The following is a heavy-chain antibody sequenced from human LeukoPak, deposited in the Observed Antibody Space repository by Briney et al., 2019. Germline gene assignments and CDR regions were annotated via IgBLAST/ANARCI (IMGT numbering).Heavy chain of an antibody. J-gene: IGHJ6*02. V-gene: IGHV1-2*02. CDR2: INPNSGGT. CDR3: ARENYGDYEVDYYYGMDV. D-gene: IGHD4-17*01. Sequence: ASVKVSCKASGYTFTGYYMHWVRQAPGQGLEWMGWINPNSGGTNYAQKFQGRVTMTRDTSISTAYMELSRLRSDDTAVYYCARENYGDYEVDYYYGMDVWGQGTTVTVSS. CDR1: GYTFTGYY.